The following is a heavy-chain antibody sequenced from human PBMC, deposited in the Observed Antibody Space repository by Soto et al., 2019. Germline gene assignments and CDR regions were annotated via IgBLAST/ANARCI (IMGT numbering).Heavy chain of an antibody. V-gene: IGHV4-31*03. CDR2: IYYIGST. CDR1: GGSISSGDYY. J-gene: IGHJ3*02. CDR3: ARFYMVRGVMGAFDI. D-gene: IGHD3-10*01. Sequence: PSETLSLTCTVSGGSISSGDYYWSWIRQHPGKGLEWIGYIYYIGSTYYNPSLKSRVSISVDTSKNQFSLKLSSVTAADTAVYYCARFYMVRGVMGAFDIWGQGTMVTVS.